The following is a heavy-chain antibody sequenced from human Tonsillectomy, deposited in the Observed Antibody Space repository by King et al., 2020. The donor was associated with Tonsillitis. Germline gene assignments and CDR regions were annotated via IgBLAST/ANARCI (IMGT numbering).Heavy chain of an antibody. Sequence: VQLVESGAEVKKPGASLKVSCKASGYTFTGYYMHWVRQAPGQGLEWMGWINPNSGGTNYVQKFKGRFTMTRDTSISTAYMELSRVRADDTALYYCARGDSSSWHGVLDYWGQGTLVTVSS. V-gene: IGHV1-2*02. D-gene: IGHD6-13*01. CDR2: INPNSGGT. J-gene: IGHJ4*02. CDR1: GYTFTGYY. CDR3: ARGDSSSWHGVLDY.